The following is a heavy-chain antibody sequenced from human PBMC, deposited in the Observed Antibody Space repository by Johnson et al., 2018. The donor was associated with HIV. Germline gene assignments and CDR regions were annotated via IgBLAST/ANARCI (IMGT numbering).Heavy chain of an antibody. V-gene: IGHV3-30*04. CDR2: IRYDGSNK. D-gene: IGHD3-22*01. Sequence: VQLMESGGGVVQPGRSLRLSCAASGFTLSSYAMHWVRQAPGKGLEWVAVIRYDGSNKYYADSVKGRFTISRDNSKNTLYLQMNSLRAEDTAVYYCAKPYSMISPEGAFDMWGQGTMVTVSS. CDR3: AKPYSMISPEGAFDM. J-gene: IGHJ3*02. CDR1: GFTLSSYA.